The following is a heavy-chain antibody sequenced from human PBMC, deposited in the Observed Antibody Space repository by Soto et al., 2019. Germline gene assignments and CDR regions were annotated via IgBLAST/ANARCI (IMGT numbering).Heavy chain of an antibody. Sequence: GSLRLSCAASGFTFSDYHMNWIRQAPGKGLEWVSYISSSGSTTDYADSVKGRFTISRDNAKNSLYLHMNSLRAEDTAVYYCASPYDDSSGFFDYWGQGTLVTVSS. CDR1: GFTFSDYH. D-gene: IGHD3-22*01. V-gene: IGHV3-11*01. CDR3: ASPYDDSSGFFDY. J-gene: IGHJ4*02. CDR2: ISSSGSTT.